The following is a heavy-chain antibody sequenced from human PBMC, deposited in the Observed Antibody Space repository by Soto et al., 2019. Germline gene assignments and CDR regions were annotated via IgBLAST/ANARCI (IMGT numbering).Heavy chain of an antibody. J-gene: IGHJ3*02. CDR1: GFTFSSYG. D-gene: IGHD1-26*01. CDR2: ISYDGSNK. V-gene: IGHV3-30*18. Sequence: ESGGGVVQPGRSLRLSCAASGFTFSSYGMHWVRQAPGKGLEWVAVISYDGSNKYYADSVKGRFTISRDNSKNTLYLQMNSLRAEDTAVYYCAKDEKVGATLAYAFDIWGQGTMVTVSS. CDR3: AKDEKVGATLAYAFDI.